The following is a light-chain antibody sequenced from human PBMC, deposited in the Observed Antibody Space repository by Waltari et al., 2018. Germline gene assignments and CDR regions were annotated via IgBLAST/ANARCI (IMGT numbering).Light chain of an antibody. CDR1: QSISSY. V-gene: IGKV1-39*01. J-gene: IGKJ2*01. CDR3: QQSYSTPYT. Sequence: DMQMTPSPSSLSASVGDRVTITCRASQSISSYLNWYQQKPGKAPKLLIYAACSLQSGVPSRFSGSGSGTDFTLTISSLQPEDFATYYCQQSYSTPYTFGQGTKLEIK. CDR2: AAC.